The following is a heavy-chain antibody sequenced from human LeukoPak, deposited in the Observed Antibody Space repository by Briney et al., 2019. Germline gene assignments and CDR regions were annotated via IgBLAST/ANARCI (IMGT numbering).Heavy chain of an antibody. Sequence: SETLSLTCAVYGGSFSGYYWSWIRQPPGKGLEWIGEIYHSGSTNYNPSLKSRVTISVDKSKNQFSLKLSSVTAADTAVYYCARGNDYVWGSYRYNWFDPWGQGTLVTVSS. CDR2: IYHSGST. J-gene: IGHJ5*02. V-gene: IGHV4-34*01. CDR3: ARGNDYVWGSYRYNWFDP. CDR1: GGSFSGYY. D-gene: IGHD3-16*02.